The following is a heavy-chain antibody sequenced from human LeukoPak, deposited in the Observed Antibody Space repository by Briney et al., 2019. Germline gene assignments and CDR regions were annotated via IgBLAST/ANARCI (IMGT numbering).Heavy chain of an antibody. CDR3: AKDLWDYYYMDV. D-gene: IGHD3-10*01. V-gene: IGHV3-53*05. CDR1: GFTVSSNY. Sequence: GGSLRLSCAASGFTVSSNYMSWVRQAPGKGLEWVSVIYSGGSTYYADSVKGRFTISRDNAKNSLYLQMNSLRAEDTAVYYCAKDLWDYYYMDVWGKGTTVTISS. J-gene: IGHJ6*03. CDR2: IYSGGST.